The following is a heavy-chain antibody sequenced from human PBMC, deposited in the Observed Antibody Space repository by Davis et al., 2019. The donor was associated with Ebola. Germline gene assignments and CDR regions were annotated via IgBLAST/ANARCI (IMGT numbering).Heavy chain of an antibody. V-gene: IGHV1-2*04. CDR3: ARDGYCSGGSCYFLDY. CDR1: GYTFTGYY. CDR2: INPNSGGT. D-gene: IGHD2-15*01. J-gene: IGHJ4*02. Sequence: ASVQVSCKASGYTFTGYYMHWVRQAPGPGLEWMGWINPNSGGTNYAQQFQGWVTMSRDTSISTAYMELSRLRSDDTAVYYCARDGYCSGGSCYFLDYWGQGTLVTVSS.